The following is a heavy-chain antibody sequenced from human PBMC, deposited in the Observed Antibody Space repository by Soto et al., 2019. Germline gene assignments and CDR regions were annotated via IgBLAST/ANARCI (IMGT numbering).Heavy chain of an antibody. Sequence: SETLSLTCAVSGGSISSGGYSWSWIRQPPGKGLEWIGYIYHSGSTYYNPSLKSRVTISVDRSKNQFSLKLSSVTAADTAVYYCARTITIFGVGSRWFDPWGQGTLVTVSS. CDR2: IYHSGST. CDR3: ARTITIFGVGSRWFDP. V-gene: IGHV4-30-2*01. D-gene: IGHD3-3*01. J-gene: IGHJ5*02. CDR1: GGSISSGGYS.